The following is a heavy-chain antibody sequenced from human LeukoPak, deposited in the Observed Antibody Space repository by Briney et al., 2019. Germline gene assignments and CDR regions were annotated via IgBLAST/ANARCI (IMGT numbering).Heavy chain of an antibody. V-gene: IGHV4-34*01. CDR2: INHSGST. D-gene: IGHD2-15*01. CDR3: ARGSGIALDY. J-gene: IGHJ4*02. Sequence: SETLSLTCAVYGGSFSGYYWSWIRQPPGKGLEWIGEINHSGSTNYNPSLKSRVTISVDTSKNQFSLKLSSVTAADTAVYYCARGSGIALDYWGQGTPVTVSS. CDR1: GGSFSGYY.